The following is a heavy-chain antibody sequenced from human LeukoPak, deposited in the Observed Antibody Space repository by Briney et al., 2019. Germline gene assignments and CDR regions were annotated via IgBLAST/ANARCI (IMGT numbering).Heavy chain of an antibody. CDR2: IYTSGST. D-gene: IGHD2-8*01. CDR1: GGSISSYY. Sequence: SETLSLTCAVSGGSISSYYWSWIRQPAGQGLEWIGRIYTSGSTNYNPSLKSRVTMSVDTSKNQFSLKLSSVTAADTAVYYCAGSLGYCTSNVCYLKYWGQGTLVTVSS. J-gene: IGHJ4*02. CDR3: AGSLGYCTSNVCYLKY. V-gene: IGHV4-4*07.